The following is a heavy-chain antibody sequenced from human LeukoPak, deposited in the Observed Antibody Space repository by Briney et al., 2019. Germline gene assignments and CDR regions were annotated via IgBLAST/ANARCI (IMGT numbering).Heavy chain of an antibody. Sequence: PGGSLRLSCAASGFTFSSYSMNWVRQAPGKGLEWVSSISSSSSYIYYADSVKGRFTISRDNAKNSLYLQMNSLRAGDTAVYYCARVPSGSYYFDYWGQGTLVTVSS. J-gene: IGHJ4*02. CDR1: GFTFSSYS. D-gene: IGHD1-26*01. CDR2: ISSSSSYI. V-gene: IGHV3-21*01. CDR3: ARVPSGSYYFDY.